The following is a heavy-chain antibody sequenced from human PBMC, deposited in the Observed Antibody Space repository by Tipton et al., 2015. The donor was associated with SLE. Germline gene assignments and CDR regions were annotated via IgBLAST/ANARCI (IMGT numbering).Heavy chain of an antibody. CDR1: GDSVTSHY. D-gene: IGHD1-1*01. CDR3: SRFRGGRNFFDY. CDR2: MYYIGSTNYYSGST. Sequence: TLSLTCNVSGDSVTSHYWTWIRQPPGKGLEWIGYMYYIGSTNYYSGSTNYNASLKSRVTISIDTSGNQFSLNLNSVTAADTAVYYCSRFRGGRNFFDYWGQGIPVTVSS. J-gene: IGHJ4*02. V-gene: IGHV4-59*02.